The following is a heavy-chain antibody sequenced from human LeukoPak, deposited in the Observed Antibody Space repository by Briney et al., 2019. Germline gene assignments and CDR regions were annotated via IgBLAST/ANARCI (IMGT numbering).Heavy chain of an antibody. D-gene: IGHD2-15*01. Sequence: GGSLRLSCAASGFTFSSYSMNWVRQAPGKGLEWVSSISSSSSYIYYADSVKGRFTFSRDNAKNSLYLQMNSLRAEDTAVYYCARDCSGGSCYRAGSTWGQGTLVTVSS. V-gene: IGHV3-21*01. J-gene: IGHJ4*02. CDR2: ISSSSSYI. CDR1: GFTFSSYS. CDR3: ARDCSGGSCYRAGST.